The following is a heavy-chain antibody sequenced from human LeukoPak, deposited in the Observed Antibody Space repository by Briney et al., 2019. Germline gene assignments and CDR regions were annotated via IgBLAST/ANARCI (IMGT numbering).Heavy chain of an antibody. CDR1: GYTFTSYD. V-gene: IGHV1-8*01. D-gene: IGHD3-22*01. CDR3: ARGRGGYYYDSSGYIYYFDY. Sequence: ASVKVSCKASGYTFTSYDINWVRQATGQGLEWMGWMNPNSGNTGYAQKFQGRVTMTRNTSISTAYMELSSLRSEDTAVYYCARGRGGYYYDSSGYIYYFDYWGQGTLVTVPS. J-gene: IGHJ4*02. CDR2: MNPNSGNT.